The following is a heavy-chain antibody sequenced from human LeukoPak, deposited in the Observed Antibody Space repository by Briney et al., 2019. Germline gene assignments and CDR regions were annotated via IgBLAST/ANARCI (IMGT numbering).Heavy chain of an antibody. D-gene: IGHD7-27*01. Sequence: ASVKVSCKASGGSFSTSGFSWVRQAPGQGLEWMGGVIPIYGTPSYAQKFQGRVTITTDESTSTAYMELSSLRSEDTDVYYCARDHWGIVENGYDYFYYDMDVWGQGTTVTVSS. CDR2: VIPIYGTP. V-gene: IGHV1-69*05. CDR1: GGSFSTSG. J-gene: IGHJ6*02. CDR3: ARDHWGIVENGYDYFYYDMDV.